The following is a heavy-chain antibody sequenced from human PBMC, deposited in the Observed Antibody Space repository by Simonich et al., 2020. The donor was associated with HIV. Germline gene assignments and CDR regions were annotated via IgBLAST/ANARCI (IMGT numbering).Heavy chain of an antibody. Sequence: QVQLQQWGAGLLTPSETLSLTCAVYGGSFSGYYWSWIRQPPGKGLEWIGKINHSGSTNYNPSLKSRVTISVDTSKNQFSLKLSSVTAADTAVYYCARGFYQRLYYFDYWGQGTLVTVSS. J-gene: IGHJ4*02. V-gene: IGHV4-34*01. CDR2: INHSGST. CDR3: ARGFYQRLYYFDY. CDR1: GGSFSGYY. D-gene: IGHD2-2*01.